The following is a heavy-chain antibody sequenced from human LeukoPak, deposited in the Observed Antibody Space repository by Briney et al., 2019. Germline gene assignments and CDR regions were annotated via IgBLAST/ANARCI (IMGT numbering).Heavy chain of an antibody. V-gene: IGHV4-34*01. CDR2: ISHSGAT. D-gene: IGHD3-10*01. CDR3: ARRVRGVIISFYYYNGMDV. CDR1: GGSFSDYY. Sequence: KPSETLSLTCAVYGGSFSDYYWTWIRQSPGKGWVGIGEISHSGATDYNPSLKSRVTISVDTSKNQFSLKVRSVTAADTAVYYCARRVRGVIISFYYYNGMDVWGQGTTVTVSS. J-gene: IGHJ6*02.